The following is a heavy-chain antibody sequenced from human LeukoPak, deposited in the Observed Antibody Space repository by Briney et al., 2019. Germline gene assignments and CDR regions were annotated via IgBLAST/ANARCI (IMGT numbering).Heavy chain of an antibody. CDR2: ISASGIST. CDR1: GFTISSYA. V-gene: IGHV3-23*01. J-gene: IGHJ5*02. CDR3: AKAPYDSLRLWFDP. Sequence: GGSLRLSCAASGFTISSYAMTWVRQAPGMGLEWVSGISASGISTYYADSVKGRFTISRDNSKNTLYMQMKGLGAEYTVVYYCAKAPYDSLRLWFDPWGQGTLVSVSS. D-gene: IGHD3-3*01.